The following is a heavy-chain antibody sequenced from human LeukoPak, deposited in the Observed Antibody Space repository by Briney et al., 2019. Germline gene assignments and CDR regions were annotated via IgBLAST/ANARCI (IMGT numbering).Heavy chain of an antibody. CDR1: GYSISSDFY. J-gene: IGHJ4*02. CDR3: ANADTEDYFDY. V-gene: IGHV4-38-2*01. D-gene: IGHD3-16*01. Sequence: KPSETLSLTCAVSGYSISSDFYWGWVRQPPGKGLEWVGSIYHDETTYYYPSLKSRVTISLDTSRKQFSLNLASVTAADTAIYYCANADTEDYFDYWGQGTLVTVSS. CDR2: IYHDETT.